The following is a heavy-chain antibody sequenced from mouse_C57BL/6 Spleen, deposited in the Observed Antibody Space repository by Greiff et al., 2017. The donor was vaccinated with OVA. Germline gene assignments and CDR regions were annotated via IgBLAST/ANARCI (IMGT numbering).Heavy chain of an antibody. Sequence: VQLQQSGPELVKPGDSVKISCKASGYSFTGYFMNWVMQSHGKSLEWIGRINPYNGDTFYNQKFKGKATLTVDKSSSTAHMELRSLTSEDSAVYYCARRGLITTVVEDYFDYWGQGTTLTVSS. D-gene: IGHD1-1*01. J-gene: IGHJ2*01. CDR1: GYSFTGYF. CDR2: INPYNGDT. CDR3: ARRGLITTVVEDYFDY. V-gene: IGHV1-20*01.